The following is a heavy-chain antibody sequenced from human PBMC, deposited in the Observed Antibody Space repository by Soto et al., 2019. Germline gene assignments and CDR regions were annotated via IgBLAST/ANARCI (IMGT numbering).Heavy chain of an antibody. V-gene: IGHV4-34*01. J-gene: IGHJ6*02. CDR2: IDPSGST. Sequence: TYTVTAGTFNPYSWTGIRQLPGKRMEWIGEIDPSGSTTYNPSLKSRIIMSVDTSKNQFSLNVSSMTAADTDVYYCARGMSYSGMEVWGQGTTVTV. CDR3: ARGMSYSGMEV. CDR1: AGTFNPYS.